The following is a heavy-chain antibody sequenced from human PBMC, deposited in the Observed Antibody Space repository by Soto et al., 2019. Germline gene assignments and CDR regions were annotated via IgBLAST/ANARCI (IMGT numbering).Heavy chain of an antibody. Sequence: GESLKISCKGSGYSFTSYWIGWVRQMPGKGLEWMGIIYPGDPDTRYSPSFQGQVTISADKSISTAYLQWSSLKASDTAMYYCARSHDSNVGYYYGMDVWGQGTTVTVSS. V-gene: IGHV5-51*01. D-gene: IGHD3-22*01. CDR1: GYSFTSYW. J-gene: IGHJ6*02. CDR2: IYPGDPDT. CDR3: ARSHDSNVGYYYGMDV.